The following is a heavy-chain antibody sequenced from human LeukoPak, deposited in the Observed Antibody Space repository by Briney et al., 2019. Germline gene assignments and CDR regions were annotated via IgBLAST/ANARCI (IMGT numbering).Heavy chain of an antibody. CDR2: IYYSGST. Sequence: PSETLSLTCAVSGGSISSTTSYWGWIRQPPGKGLEWIGRIYYSGSTLYNPSLKSRVTISVDTSKNQLSLRLSSVTAADTAVYYCARHGSTDYFDYWGQGTLVAVSS. D-gene: IGHD2-2*03. V-gene: IGHV4-39*01. J-gene: IGHJ4*02. CDR3: ARHGSTDYFDY. CDR1: GGSISSTTSY.